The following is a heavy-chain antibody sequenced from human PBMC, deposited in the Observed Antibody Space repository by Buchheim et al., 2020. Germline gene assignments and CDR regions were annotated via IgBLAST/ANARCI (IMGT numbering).Heavy chain of an antibody. CDR2: ISGSGGST. CDR1: GFTFSSYA. J-gene: IGHJ4*02. Sequence: EVQLLESGGGLVQPGGSLRLSCAASGFTFSSYAMSWVRQAPGKGLEWVSAISGSGGSTYYADSVQGRFTISRDNSKNTLYLPVNSLRAEDTAVYYCAKGVRSRTYDSSGYHDYWGQGTL. V-gene: IGHV3-23*01. D-gene: IGHD3-22*01. CDR3: AKGVRSRTYDSSGYHDY.